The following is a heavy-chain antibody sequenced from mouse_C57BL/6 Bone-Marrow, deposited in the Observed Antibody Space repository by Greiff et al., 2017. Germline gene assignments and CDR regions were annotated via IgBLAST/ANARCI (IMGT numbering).Heavy chain of an antibody. V-gene: IGHV5-16*01. CDR2: INYDGSSP. CDR1: GFTFSDYY. CDR3: AREDSVYFDV. J-gene: IGHJ1*03. Sequence: EVQVVESEGGLVQPGSSMKLSCTASGFTFSDYYMAWVRQVPEKGLEWVANINYDGSSPYYLDSLKSRFIISRDNAKNILYLQMSRLKSEDTATYYCAREDSVYFDVWGTGTTVTVSS.